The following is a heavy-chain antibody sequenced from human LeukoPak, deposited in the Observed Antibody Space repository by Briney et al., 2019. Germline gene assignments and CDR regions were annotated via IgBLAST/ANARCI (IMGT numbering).Heavy chain of an antibody. J-gene: IGHJ4*02. D-gene: IGHD3-22*01. CDR2: INPNSGGT. CDR3: ARDKYYYDSSGSTRFDY. V-gene: IGHV1-2*02. Sequence: ASVKVSCKASGYTFTGYYMHWVRQAPGQGLEWMRWINPNSGGTNYAQKFQGRVTMTRDTSITTAYMELSRLRSDDTAVYYCARDKYYYDSSGSTRFDYWGQGTLVTVSS. CDR1: GYTFTGYY.